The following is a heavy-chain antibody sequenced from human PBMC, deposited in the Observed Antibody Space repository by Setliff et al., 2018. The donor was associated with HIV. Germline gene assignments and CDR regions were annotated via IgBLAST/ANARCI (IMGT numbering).Heavy chain of an antibody. Sequence: GESLKISCKGSGYSFTDYWIGWVRQMPGKGLEWMGIINPGDSDTRYSPSFQGHVTISADTSRYTAYLQWRALRASDTAIYYCARHRIDISLLVVQDPGPFDLWGRGTMVTVSS. CDR1: GYSFTDYW. J-gene: IGHJ3*01. CDR2: INPGDSDT. CDR3: ARHRIDISLLVVQDPGPFDL. V-gene: IGHV5-51*01. D-gene: IGHD3-3*02.